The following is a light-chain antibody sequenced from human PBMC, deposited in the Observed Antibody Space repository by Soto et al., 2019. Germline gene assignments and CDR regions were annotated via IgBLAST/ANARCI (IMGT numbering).Light chain of an antibody. Sequence: QLVLTQPPSVFGAPGQRVTISCTGSSSKIGAGYDVHWYQQLPGTAPKLLIYGNSNRPSGVTDRFSGSKTGTSASLAITWLQAEDEADYYCQSYDSSLSGWVLGGGTKLTVL. V-gene: IGLV1-40*01. J-gene: IGLJ3*02. CDR3: QSYDSSLSGWV. CDR2: GNS. CDR1: SSKIGAGYD.